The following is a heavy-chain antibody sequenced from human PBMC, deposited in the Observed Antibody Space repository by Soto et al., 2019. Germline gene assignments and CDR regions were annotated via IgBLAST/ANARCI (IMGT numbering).Heavy chain of an antibody. CDR2: INPNSGGT. D-gene: IGHD3-22*01. Sequence: ASVKVSCKASGYTFTGYYMHWVRQAPGQGLEWMGWINPNSGGTNYAQKLQGRVTMTTDTSTSTAYMELRSLRSDDTAVYYCARDISYYDSSGYYFDYWGQGTLVTVSS. CDR1: GYTFTGYY. V-gene: IGHV1-2*02. CDR3: ARDISYYDSSGYYFDY. J-gene: IGHJ4*02.